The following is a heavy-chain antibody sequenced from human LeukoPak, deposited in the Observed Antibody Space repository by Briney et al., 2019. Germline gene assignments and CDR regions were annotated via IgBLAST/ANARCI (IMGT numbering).Heavy chain of an antibody. J-gene: IGHJ4*02. CDR1: GFTFSSYV. V-gene: IGHV3-30-3*01. D-gene: IGHD3-10*01. CDR3: ARGSSYGSGSYYFDY. CDR2: ISYDGSNK. Sequence: PGGSLRLSCAASGFTFSSYVIHWVRQAPGKGLEWVAVISYDGSNKYYADSVKGRFTISRDNSKNTLYLQMNSLRAEDTAVYYCARGSSYGSGSYYFDYWGQGTLVTVSS.